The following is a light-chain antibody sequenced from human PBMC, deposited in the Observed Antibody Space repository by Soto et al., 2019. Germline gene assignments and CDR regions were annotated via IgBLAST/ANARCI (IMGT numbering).Light chain of an antibody. CDR1: QTISSY. J-gene: IGKJ4*01. CDR2: DAF. V-gene: IGKV3-11*01. CDR3: QQRSNWPLT. Sequence: EIVLTQSPATLSLSPGERATLSCRASQTISSYLAWYQQKPGRAPRLLIYDAFNRATGIPARFSGSGSGTDFTLTISSLEPEDFAVYYCQQRSNWPLTFGGGTKVDIK.